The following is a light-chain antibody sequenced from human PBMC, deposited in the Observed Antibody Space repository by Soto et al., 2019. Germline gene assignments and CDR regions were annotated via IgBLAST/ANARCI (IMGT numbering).Light chain of an antibody. CDR3: QQYNDNWT. Sequence: DIQMTQSPSTLSASVGARVTITCRASQSISSWLAWYQQKPGTAPKLLIYKASTLQSGVPSRFSGSGSGTEFTLTISSLQTDDSATYYCQQYNDNWTFGQGTKVE. V-gene: IGKV1-5*03. CDR1: QSISSW. CDR2: KAS. J-gene: IGKJ1*01.